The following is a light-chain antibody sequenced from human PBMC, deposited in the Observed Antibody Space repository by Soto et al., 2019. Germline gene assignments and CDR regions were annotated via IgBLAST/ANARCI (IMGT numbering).Light chain of an antibody. CDR1: QSVRSS. J-gene: IGKJ5*01. CDR3: QQYNNWPPT. Sequence: EIVLTQSPATLSVSPGERATLSCRASQSVRSSVAWYQQKPGQAPRLLIYDASTRAPGIPARFSGSGSGTELTLTISSLQSDDFAVYHCQQYNNWPPTFGQGTRLEIK. V-gene: IGKV3-15*01. CDR2: DAS.